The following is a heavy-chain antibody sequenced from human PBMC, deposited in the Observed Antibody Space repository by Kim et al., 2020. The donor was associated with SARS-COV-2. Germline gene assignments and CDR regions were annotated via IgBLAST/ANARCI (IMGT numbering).Heavy chain of an antibody. V-gene: IGHV4-59*13. D-gene: IGHD2-8*01. J-gene: IGHJ4*01. Sequence: SETLSLTCTVSGGSISSYYWSWIRQPPGKGLEWIGYIYYSGSTNYNPSLKSRVTISVDTSKNQFSLKLSSVTAADTAVYYCARLSYCTNGVCYTNDYWG. CDR1: GGSISSYY. CDR2: IYYSGST. CDR3: ARLSYCTNGVCYTNDY.